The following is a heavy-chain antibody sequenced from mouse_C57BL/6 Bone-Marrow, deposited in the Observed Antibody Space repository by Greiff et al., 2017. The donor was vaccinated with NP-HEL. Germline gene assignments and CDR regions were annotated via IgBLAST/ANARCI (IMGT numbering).Heavy chain of an antibody. CDR3: ARGGLGLRGFAY. CDR2: INPNNGGT. V-gene: IGHV1-18*01. D-gene: IGHD1-1*01. Sequence: EVKLMESGPELVKPGASVKIPCKASGYTFTDYNMDWVKQSHGKSLEWIGDINPNNGGTIYNQKFKGKATLTVDKSSSTAYMELRSLTSEDTAVYYCARGGLGLRGFAYWGQGTLVTVSA. CDR1: GYTFTDYN. J-gene: IGHJ3*01.